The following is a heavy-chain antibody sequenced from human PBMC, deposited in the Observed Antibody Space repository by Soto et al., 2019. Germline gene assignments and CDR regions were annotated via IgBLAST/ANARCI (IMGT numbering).Heavy chain of an antibody. CDR3: AKVSPMGYFFDF. Sequence: QVHLVQSGGGVVQPGRSLRLSCAASGFAFNTYSMHWVRQAPGRGLEWVAVISYDGSNKFYADSVKGRFTISRDNSKNPLYLEMNSLRGEDTAVYYCAKVSPMGYFFDFWGQGTLVTVSS. J-gene: IGHJ4*02. CDR2: ISYDGSNK. CDR1: GFAFNTYS. V-gene: IGHV3-30-3*01.